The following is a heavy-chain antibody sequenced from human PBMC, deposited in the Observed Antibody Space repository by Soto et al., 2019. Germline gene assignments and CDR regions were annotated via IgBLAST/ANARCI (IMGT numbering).Heavy chain of an antibody. CDR2: ISGSGGST. CDR1: GFTFSSYA. J-gene: IGHJ3*02. Sequence: GGSLRLSCAASGFTFSSYAMSWVRQAPGKGLEWVSAISGSGGSTYYADSVKGRFTISRDNSKNTLYLQMNSLRAEDTAVYYCAKVNVDYGPNSRAFDIWGQGTMVTVSS. CDR3: AKVNVDYGPNSRAFDI. D-gene: IGHD4-17*01. V-gene: IGHV3-23*01.